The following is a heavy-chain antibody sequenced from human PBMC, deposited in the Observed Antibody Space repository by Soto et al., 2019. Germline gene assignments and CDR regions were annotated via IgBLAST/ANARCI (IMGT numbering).Heavy chain of an antibody. CDR1: GASISSYY. D-gene: IGHD3-9*01. CDR2: IHHTQGT. V-gene: IGHV4-59*01. Sequence: PETLSLTCSVSGASISSYYWTWIRQPPGGGLEWIGYIHHTQGTNDNPSLRGRVHMSIDTSMNQFSLRLTSVTAADTAVYYCARVPFVGYFDWLDPWGHGTLVTVSS. CDR3: ARVPFVGYFDWLDP. J-gene: IGHJ5*02.